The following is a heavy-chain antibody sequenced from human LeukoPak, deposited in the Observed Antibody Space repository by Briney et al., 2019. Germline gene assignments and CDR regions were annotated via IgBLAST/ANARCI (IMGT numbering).Heavy chain of an antibody. Sequence: PGRSLRLSCAASGFTFSSYAMHWVRQAPGKGLEWVTIISCDGSNKYYADSVKGRFTISRDNPKNTLYMQMNSLRTEDTAVYYGARGEKQLVFNRDKGGFDLWGQGTLVTVSS. CDR1: GFTFSSYA. CDR3: ARGEKQLVFNRDKGGFDL. D-gene: IGHD6-13*01. J-gene: IGHJ5*02. V-gene: IGHV3-30*04. CDR2: ISCDGSNK.